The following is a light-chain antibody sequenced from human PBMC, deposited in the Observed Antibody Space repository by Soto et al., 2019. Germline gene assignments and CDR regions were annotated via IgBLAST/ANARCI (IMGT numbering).Light chain of an antibody. CDR3: QQYGSSPPLFT. Sequence: EFVLTQSPGTLSLSPGEGATLSCRASQSVSSTYLAWYQHKPGQAPRLLIYGASSRATGIPDRFSGSGSGTDFTLTINRLEPEDFAVYYCQQYGSSPPLFTFGPGTKVDIK. CDR1: QSVSSTY. J-gene: IGKJ3*01. V-gene: IGKV3-20*01. CDR2: GAS.